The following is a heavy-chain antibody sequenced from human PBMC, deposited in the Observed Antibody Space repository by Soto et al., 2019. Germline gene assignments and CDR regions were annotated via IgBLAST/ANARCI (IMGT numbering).Heavy chain of an antibody. Sequence: QVQLQESGPGLVKPSETLSLTCTVSGGSISSYYWSWIRQPPGKGLEWIGYIYYSGSTNYNPSLTSRVTISVDTSKNQFSLKLSSVTAADTAVYYCARDLSKVAAAGYRNYGMDVWGQGTTVTVSS. D-gene: IGHD6-13*01. V-gene: IGHV4-59*01. CDR2: IYYSGST. CDR1: GGSISSYY. J-gene: IGHJ6*02. CDR3: ARDLSKVAAAGYRNYGMDV.